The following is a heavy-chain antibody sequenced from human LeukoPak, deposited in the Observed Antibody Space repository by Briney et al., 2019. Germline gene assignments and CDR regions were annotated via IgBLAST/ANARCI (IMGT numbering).Heavy chain of an antibody. V-gene: IGHV4-39*07. Sequence: SETLSLTCTVSGDSISSSPYYWGWIRQPPGKGLEWIGSIYYSGSTYYNPSLKSRVTISVDTSKNQFSLKLSSVTAADTAVYYCARGVAAARDYWGQGTLVTVSS. CDR3: ARGVAAARDY. J-gene: IGHJ4*02. CDR2: IYYSGST. CDR1: GDSISSSPYY. D-gene: IGHD6-13*01.